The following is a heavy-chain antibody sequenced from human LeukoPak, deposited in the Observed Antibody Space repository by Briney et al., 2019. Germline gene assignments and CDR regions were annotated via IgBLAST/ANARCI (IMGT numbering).Heavy chain of an antibody. V-gene: IGHV3-30*18. Sequence: GGSLGLSCAASGFTFSGYGMHWVRQAPGKGLEWVAVISYDGSNKYYADSVKGRFTISRDNSKNTLYLQMNSLRAEDTAVYYCAKDLRGYSGYDLVDYWGQGTLVTVSS. D-gene: IGHD5-12*01. CDR3: AKDLRGYSGYDLVDY. J-gene: IGHJ4*02. CDR1: GFTFSGYG. CDR2: ISYDGSNK.